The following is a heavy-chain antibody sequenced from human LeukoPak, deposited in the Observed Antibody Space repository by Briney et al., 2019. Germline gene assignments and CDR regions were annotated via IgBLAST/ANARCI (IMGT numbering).Heavy chain of an antibody. D-gene: IGHD1-14*01. CDR2: LYSDGNT. V-gene: IGHV3-53*01. J-gene: IGHJ4*02. CDR3: ARGVEPLAANTLAY. Sequence: PGGSLRLSCAASGFTVIINDMTWVRQALGKGLEWVSVLYSDGNTKYADSVQGRFTISRDNSKNTLYLEMNSLSPDDTAVYYCARGVEPLAANTLAYWGQGTLVTVSS. CDR1: GFTVIIND.